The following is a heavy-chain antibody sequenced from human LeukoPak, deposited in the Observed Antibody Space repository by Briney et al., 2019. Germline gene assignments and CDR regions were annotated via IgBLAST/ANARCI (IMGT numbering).Heavy chain of an antibody. CDR2: IIPILGIA. CDR3: ARREGYSGYDDY. Sequence: ASVKVSCKASGGTFSSYAISWVRQAPGQGLEWMGRIIPILGIANYAQKFQGRVTITADKSTSTAYMELSSLRSEDTAVYYCARREGYSGYDDYWGQGTMVTVSS. V-gene: IGHV1-69*04. CDR1: GGTFSSYA. D-gene: IGHD5-12*01. J-gene: IGHJ4*02.